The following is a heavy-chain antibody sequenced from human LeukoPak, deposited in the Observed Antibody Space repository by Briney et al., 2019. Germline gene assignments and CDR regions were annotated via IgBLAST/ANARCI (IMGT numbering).Heavy chain of an antibody. CDR2: PYYRAKWYN. CDR3: ARVRRVAVTPYYFDY. V-gene: IGHV6-1*01. CDR1: GDSVSSDSAA. Sequence: SHTDSLTCAISGDSVSSDSAAWNWIWQSPSRGLEWLGRPYYRAKWYNDYAVSVKSRITINPDTSKNQFSLQLNSVTPDDTAVYYCARVRRVAVTPYYFDYWGQGTLVTVSS. J-gene: IGHJ4*02. D-gene: IGHD5-24*01.